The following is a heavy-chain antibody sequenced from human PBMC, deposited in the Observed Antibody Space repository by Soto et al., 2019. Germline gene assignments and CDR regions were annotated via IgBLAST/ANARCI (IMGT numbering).Heavy chain of an antibody. CDR3: ARHKMRDYDFWSGYLPNYYYYYMDV. V-gene: IGHV4-59*08. CDR2: IYYSGST. CDR1: CGSISSYY. D-gene: IGHD3-3*01. Sequence: SETLSLTCTVSCGSISSYYWSWIRQPPGKGLEWIGYIYYSGSTNYNPSLKSRVTISVDTSKNQFSLKLSSVTAADTAVYYCARHKMRDYDFWSGYLPNYYYYYMDVWGKGTTVTVSS. J-gene: IGHJ6*03.